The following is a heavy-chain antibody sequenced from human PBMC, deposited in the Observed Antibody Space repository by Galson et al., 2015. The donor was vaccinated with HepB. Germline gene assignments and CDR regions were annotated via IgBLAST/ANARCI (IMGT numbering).Heavy chain of an antibody. J-gene: IGHJ4*02. CDR3: ARATNMVVDY. CDR1: GFTVSSNY. D-gene: IGHD3-10*01. Sequence: SLRLSCAASGFTVSSNYMSWVRQAPGKGLEWVSVIYSGGSTYYADSVKGRFTISRDNSKNTLYLQMNSLKASDTAMYYCARATNMVVDYWGQGTLVTVSS. V-gene: IGHV3-53*01. CDR2: IYSGGST.